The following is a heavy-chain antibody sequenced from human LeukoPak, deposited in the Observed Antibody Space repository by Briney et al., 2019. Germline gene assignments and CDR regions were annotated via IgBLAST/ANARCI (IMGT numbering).Heavy chain of an antibody. D-gene: IGHD5-18*01. CDR3: ARAKVDTAMVTENFDY. CDR1: GGSISSYY. CDR2: IYYSGST. J-gene: IGHJ4*02. Sequence: PSETLSLTCTVSGGSISSYYWSWIRQPPGKGPEWIGYIYYSGSTNYNPSLKSRVTISVDTSKNQFSLKLSSVTAADTAVYYCARAKVDTAMVTENFDYWGQGTLVTVSS. V-gene: IGHV4-59*01.